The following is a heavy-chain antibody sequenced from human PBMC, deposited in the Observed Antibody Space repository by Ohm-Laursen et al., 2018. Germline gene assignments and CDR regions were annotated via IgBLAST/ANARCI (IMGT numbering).Heavy chain of an antibody. Sequence: TLSLTCTVSGGSVSSGNYYWSWIRQPAGKGLEWIGRMYAPGNLNYNPSLNSRVTMSVDTSRNQFYLKMTSVTAADTAVYYCVVSELRYSFTYLADFWGQGILVTVPS. CDR3: VVSELRYSFTYLADF. D-gene: IGHD5-18*01. CDR1: GGSVSSGNYY. V-gene: IGHV4-61*02. CDR2: MYAPGNL. J-gene: IGHJ4*02.